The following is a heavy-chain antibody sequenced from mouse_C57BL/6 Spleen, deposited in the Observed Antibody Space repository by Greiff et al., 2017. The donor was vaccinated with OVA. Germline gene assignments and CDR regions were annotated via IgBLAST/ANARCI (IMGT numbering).Heavy chain of an antibody. CDR2: IDPSDSYT. CDR1: GYTFTSYW. V-gene: IGHV1-50*01. D-gene: IGHD4-1*01. Sequence: QVQLQQPGAELVKPGASVKLSCKASGYTFTSYWMQWVKQRPGQGLEWIGEIDPSDSYTNYNQKFKGKATLTVDTSSNTAYMQLSSLTSEDSAVYYCARRLGGFAYWGQGTLVTVSA. J-gene: IGHJ3*01. CDR3: ARRLGGFAY.